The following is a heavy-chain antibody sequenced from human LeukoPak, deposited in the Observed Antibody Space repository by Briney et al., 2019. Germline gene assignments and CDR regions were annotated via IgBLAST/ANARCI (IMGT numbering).Heavy chain of an antibody. D-gene: IGHD2-2*01. Sequence: GSLRLSCVASGFTFSTYTMNWICQPPGKGLEWIGEIYHSGSTNYNPSLKSRVTISVDKSKNQFSLKLSSVTAADTAVYYCAARSSSTSCFDYWGQGTLVTVSS. CDR3: AARSSSTSCFDY. CDR1: GFTFSTYTM. J-gene: IGHJ4*02. CDR2: IYHSGST. V-gene: IGHV4-4*02.